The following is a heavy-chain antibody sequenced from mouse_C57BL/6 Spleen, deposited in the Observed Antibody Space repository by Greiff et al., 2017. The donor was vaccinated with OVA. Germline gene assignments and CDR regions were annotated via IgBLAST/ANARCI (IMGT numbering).Heavy chain of an antibody. D-gene: IGHD2-5*01. CDR1: GFTFSSYA. CDR3: ARDRNSNAFDY. CDR2: ISDGGSYT. V-gene: IGHV5-4*01. Sequence: EVKLVESGGGLVKPGGSLKLSCAASGFTFSSYAMSWVRQTPEKRLEWVATISDGGSYTYYPDNVKGRFTISRDNAKNNLYLQMSHLKSEDTAMYYCARDRNSNAFDYWGQGTTLTVSS. J-gene: IGHJ2*01.